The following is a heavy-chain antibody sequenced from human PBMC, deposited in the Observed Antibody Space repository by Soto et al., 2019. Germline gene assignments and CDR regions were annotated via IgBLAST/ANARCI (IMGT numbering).Heavy chain of an antibody. V-gene: IGHV4-30-4*01. CDR1: GGSISSGDYY. D-gene: IGHD1-26*01. Sequence: NPSETLSLTCTVSGGSISSGDYYWSWIRQPPGKGLEWIGYIYYSGSTYYNPSLKSRVTISVDTSKNQFSLQLNSVTPEDTAVYYCARDPVSGSRSYAFDIWGQGTMVTVSS. CDR2: IYYSGST. CDR3: ARDPVSGSRSYAFDI. J-gene: IGHJ3*02.